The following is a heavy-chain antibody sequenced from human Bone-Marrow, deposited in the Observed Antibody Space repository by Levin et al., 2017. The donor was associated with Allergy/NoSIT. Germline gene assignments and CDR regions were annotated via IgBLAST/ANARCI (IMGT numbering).Heavy chain of an antibody. J-gene: IGHJ5*02. V-gene: IGHV4-30-2*01. CDR1: GGSISSGGYS. CDR2: IYHSGST. D-gene: IGHD3-22*01. Sequence: PSETLSLTCAVSGGSISSGGYSWSWIRQPPGKGLEWIGYIYHSGSTYYNPSLKSRVTISVDRSKNQFSLKLSSVTAADTAVYYCARVAAYYDSSGYVRWFDPWGQGTLVTVSS. CDR3: ARVAAYYDSSGYVRWFDP.